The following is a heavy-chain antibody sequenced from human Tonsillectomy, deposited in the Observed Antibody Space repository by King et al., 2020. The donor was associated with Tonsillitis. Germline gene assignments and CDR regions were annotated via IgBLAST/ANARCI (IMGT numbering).Heavy chain of an antibody. CDR3: AREYYYGSGSPYYYYYYGMDV. D-gene: IGHD3-10*01. J-gene: IGHJ6*02. Sequence: VQLVESGGGVVQPGRSLRLSCAASGFTFSSSAMHWVRQAPGRRLEWVAVISYDGSNKYYADSVKGRFTISRDNSKNTLYLQMNSLRVEDTAVYYCAREYYYGSGSPYYYYYYGMDVWGQGTTVTVSS. CDR2: ISYDGSNK. CDR1: GFTFSSSA. V-gene: IGHV3-30*04.